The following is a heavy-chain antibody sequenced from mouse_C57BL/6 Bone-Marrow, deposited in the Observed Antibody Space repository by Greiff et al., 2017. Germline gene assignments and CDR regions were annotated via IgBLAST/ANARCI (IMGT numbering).Heavy chain of an antibody. V-gene: IGHV1-82*01. CDR1: GYAFSSSW. J-gene: IGHJ4*01. CDR3: ARPGYYAMDY. D-gene: IGHD4-1*01. CDR2: IYPGDGDT. Sequence: QVHVKQSGPELVKPGASVKISCKASGYAFSSSWMNWVKQRPGKGLEWIGRIYPGDGDTNYNGKFKGKATLTADKYSSTAYMQLSILTSEDSAVYFCARPGYYAMDYWGQGTSVTVSS.